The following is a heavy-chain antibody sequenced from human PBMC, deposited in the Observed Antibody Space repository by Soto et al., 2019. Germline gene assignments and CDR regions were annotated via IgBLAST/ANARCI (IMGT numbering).Heavy chain of an antibody. J-gene: IGHJ4*02. CDR2: ISYDGSNK. D-gene: IGHD3-9*01. Sequence: GGSLRLSCAASGFTFSSYAMHWVRQAPGKGLEWVAVISYDGSNKYYADSVKGRFTISRDNSKNTLYLQMNSLRAEDTAVYYCARGGLRYFDWFPSDLDYWGQGTLVTVSS. V-gene: IGHV3-30-3*01. CDR3: ARGGLRYFDWFPSDLDY. CDR1: GFTFSSYA.